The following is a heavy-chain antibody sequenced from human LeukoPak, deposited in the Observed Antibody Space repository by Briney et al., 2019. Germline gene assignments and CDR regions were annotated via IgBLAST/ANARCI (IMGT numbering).Heavy chain of an antibody. CDR2: IYYSGST. J-gene: IGHJ6*02. D-gene: IGHD3-3*01. CDR3: ARATLFTIFGVVRGYYGMGV. CDR1: GGSISSSSYY. V-gene: IGHV4-39*01. Sequence: SETLSLTCTVSGGSISSSSYYWGWIRQPPGKGLEWIGSIYYSGSTYYNPSLKSRVTISVDTSKNQFSLKLSSVTAADTAVYYCARATLFTIFGVVRGYYGMGVWGQGTTVTVSS.